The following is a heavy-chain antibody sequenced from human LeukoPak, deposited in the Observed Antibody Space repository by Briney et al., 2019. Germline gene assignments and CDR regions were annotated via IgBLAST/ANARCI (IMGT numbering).Heavy chain of an antibody. Sequence: ASVKVSCKTSGYIFINYGINWVRQAPGQGLDWMGWISGYNGDTNYAQKLQGRVTMTTDTSTNTAYMELRSLTSDDTAVYYCARGGQWLYSDHWGQGTLVTVSS. J-gene: IGHJ4*02. V-gene: IGHV1-18*01. CDR3: ARGGQWLYSDH. CDR1: GYIFINYG. D-gene: IGHD6-19*01. CDR2: ISGYNGDT.